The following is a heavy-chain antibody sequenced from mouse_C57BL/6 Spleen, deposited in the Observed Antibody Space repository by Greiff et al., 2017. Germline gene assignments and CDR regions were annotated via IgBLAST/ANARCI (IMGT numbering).Heavy chain of an antibody. Sequence: EVMLVESGGGLVQPGGSLKLSCAASGFTFSDYGMAWVRQAPRKGPEWVAFISNLAYSIYYADTVTGRFTISRENAKNTLYLEMSSLRSEDTAMYYCARTGTGRYFDVWGTGTTVTVSS. CDR2: ISNLAYSI. CDR3: ARTGTGRYFDV. J-gene: IGHJ1*03. V-gene: IGHV5-15*04. D-gene: IGHD3-3*01. CDR1: GFTFSDYG.